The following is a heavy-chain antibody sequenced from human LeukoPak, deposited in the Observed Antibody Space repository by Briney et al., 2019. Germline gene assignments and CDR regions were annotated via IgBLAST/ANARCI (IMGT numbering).Heavy chain of an antibody. CDR2: IIPISGTA. J-gene: IGHJ6*03. D-gene: IGHD6-13*01. CDR3: ARDPGIAAAGYYYYYMDV. Sequence: SVKVSCKASGGTFSSYAISWVRQAPGQGLEWMGGIIPISGTANYAQKFQGRVTITTDESTSTAYMELSSLRSEDTAVYYCARDPGIAAAGYYYYYMDVWGKGTTVTVSS. CDR1: GGTFSSYA. V-gene: IGHV1-69*05.